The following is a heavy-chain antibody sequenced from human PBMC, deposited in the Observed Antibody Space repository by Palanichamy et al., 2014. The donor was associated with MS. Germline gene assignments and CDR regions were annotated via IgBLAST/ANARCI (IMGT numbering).Heavy chain of an antibody. CDR2: RIPILGIA. D-gene: IGHD1-26*01. CDR3: ARDRGGNDGSRLDP. CDR1: GGTLNSYS. J-gene: IGHJ5*02. Sequence: QVQMLQSGAEVKKPGSSVKVSCKASGGTLNSYSISWVRLAPGQGLEWMGRRIPILGIASYAQKFQGRVTITADKSTSTVYMEVGSLRYEDTAVYYCARDRGGNDGSRLDPWGQGTLVTVSS. V-gene: IGHV1-69*04.